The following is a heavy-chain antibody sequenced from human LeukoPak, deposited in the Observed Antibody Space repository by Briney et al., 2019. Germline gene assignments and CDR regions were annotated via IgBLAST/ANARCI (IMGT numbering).Heavy chain of an antibody. Sequence: GGSLRLSRAASGFTVSTNCMTWVRQAPGKGLEWVSTIYSGGTTYYADSVMGRFTISRHNSRNTLYLQMNSLRAEDTAVYYCARVDTVMAYYFDLWGQGTLVTVSS. CDR3: ARVDTVMAYYFDL. J-gene: IGHJ4*02. V-gene: IGHV3-53*04. CDR1: GFTVSTNC. CDR2: IYSGGTT. D-gene: IGHD5-18*01.